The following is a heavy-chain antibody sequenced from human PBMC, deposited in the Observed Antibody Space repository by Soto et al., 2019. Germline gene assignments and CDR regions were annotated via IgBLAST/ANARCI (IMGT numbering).Heavy chain of an antibody. Sequence: QVQLVESGEGVVQPGRSLRLSCAASGFTFSSYAMHWVRQAPGKGLEWVAVISYNGSNKYYADSVKGRFTISRDNSKNTLYLQMNSLRAEDTAVYYCARSSRSVWYFDLWGRGTLVTVSS. CDR1: GFTFSSYA. V-gene: IGHV3-30-3*01. CDR2: ISYNGSNK. CDR3: ARSSRSVWYFDL. J-gene: IGHJ2*01.